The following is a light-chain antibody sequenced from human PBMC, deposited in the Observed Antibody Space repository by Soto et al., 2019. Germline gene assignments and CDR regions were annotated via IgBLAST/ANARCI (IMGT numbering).Light chain of an antibody. J-gene: IGKJ2*01. Sequence: EIVLTQSPATLSLSPGERATLSCRASQSVSSYLAWYQQKPGQAPRLLIYDASTRATGSAARFSGSGSGTDFTLTISSLEPEDFAVYYCQQRSNWPRTFGQGTKLEIK. V-gene: IGKV3-11*01. CDR3: QQRSNWPRT. CDR1: QSVSSY. CDR2: DAS.